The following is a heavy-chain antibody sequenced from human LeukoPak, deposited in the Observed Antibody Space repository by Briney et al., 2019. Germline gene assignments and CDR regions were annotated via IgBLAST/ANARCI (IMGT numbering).Heavy chain of an antibody. D-gene: IGHD3-22*01. CDR1: GGTFSSYA. CDR3: ARQTGYYDSSGYSVDY. Sequence: SVKVSCKASGGTFSSYAISWVRQAPGQGLEWMGRIIPILGIANYAQKFQGRVTITADKSTSTAYMELSSLRSEDTAMYYCARQTGYYDSSGYSVDYWGQGTLVTVSS. J-gene: IGHJ4*02. V-gene: IGHV1-69*04. CDR2: IIPILGIA.